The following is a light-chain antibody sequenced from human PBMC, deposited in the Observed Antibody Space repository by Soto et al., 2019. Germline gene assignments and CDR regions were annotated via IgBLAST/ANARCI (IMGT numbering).Light chain of an antibody. CDR1: QTISSW. CDR2: KAS. Sequence: DIQMTQSPSTLSGSVGDRVTITCRASQTISSWLAWYQQKPGKAPKLLIYKASTLKSGVPARFSGSGSGTDFTLTISNLQPEDFATYYCQQLNAYPLTFGQGTKVDIK. CDR3: QQLNAYPLT. J-gene: IGKJ1*01. V-gene: IGKV1-5*03.